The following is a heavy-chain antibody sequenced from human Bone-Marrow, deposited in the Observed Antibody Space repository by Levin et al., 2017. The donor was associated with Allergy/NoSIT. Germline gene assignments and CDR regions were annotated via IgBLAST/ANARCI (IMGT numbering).Heavy chain of an antibody. CDR3: AKDYCSGGSCYPDL. J-gene: IGHJ5*02. V-gene: IGHV3-30*18. CDR1: GFTFSSYG. D-gene: IGHD2-15*01. CDR2: ISYDGSNK. Sequence: GGSLRLSCAASGFTFSSYGMHWVRQAPGKGLEWVAVISYDGSNKYYADSVKGRFTISRDNSKNTLYLQMNSLRAEDTAVYYCAKDYCSGGSCYPDLWGQGTLVTVSS.